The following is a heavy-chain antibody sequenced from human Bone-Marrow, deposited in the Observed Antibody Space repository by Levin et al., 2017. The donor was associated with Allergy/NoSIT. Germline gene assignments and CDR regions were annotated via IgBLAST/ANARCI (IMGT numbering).Heavy chain of an antibody. CDR3: ARDGPGTATGTP. V-gene: IGHV3-53*01. CDR1: RRNE. Sequence: RRNERRGGRKEKGKGREGVSLIYSGVDVSSSSSFPFLFTISRDNSKNTLYLQMNSLRVDDTAVYYCARDGPGTATGTPWGQGTLVTVSS. D-gene: IGHD1-7*01. J-gene: IGHJ4*02. CDR2: IYSGVDV.